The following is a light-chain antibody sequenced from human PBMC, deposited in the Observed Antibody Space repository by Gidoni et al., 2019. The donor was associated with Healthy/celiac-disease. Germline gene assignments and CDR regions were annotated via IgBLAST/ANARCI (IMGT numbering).Light chain of an antibody. CDR3: QQYGSSPPDT. Sequence: EIVLTPSPGTRSLSPGERATLSCRASQSVSSSYLAWYQQKPGQAPRLLNYGASSRATGLPDRCSGSGSGTDFTLTISRLEPEDFAVYYCQQYGSSPPDTFXQXTKLEIK. V-gene: IGKV3-20*01. CDR1: QSVSSSY. CDR2: GAS. J-gene: IGKJ2*01.